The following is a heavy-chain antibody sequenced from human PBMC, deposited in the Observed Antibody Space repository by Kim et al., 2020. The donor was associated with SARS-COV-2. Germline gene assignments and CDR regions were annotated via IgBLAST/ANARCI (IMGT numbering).Heavy chain of an antibody. D-gene: IGHD1-26*01. J-gene: IGHJ5*02. V-gene: IGHV5-51*01. Sequence: SFQGQVTISVDKSISTAYLQWSSLKASDTAMYYCARADSYSGSPQGWFDPWGQGTLVTVSS. CDR3: ARADSYSGSPQGWFDP.